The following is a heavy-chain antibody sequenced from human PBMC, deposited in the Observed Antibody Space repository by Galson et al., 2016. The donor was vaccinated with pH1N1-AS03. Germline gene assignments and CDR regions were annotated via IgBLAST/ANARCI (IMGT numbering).Heavy chain of an antibody. CDR1: GFPFSGYS. D-gene: IGHD6-19*01. CDR3: ARDGPPQGISVAGSFDF. CDR2: ISTSGSSI. J-gene: IGHJ4*02. Sequence: LRLSCAASGFPFSGYSMNWVRQAPGKGLEWVSFISTSGSSIYYADSVKGRFTISRDNAKNLLYLQMNSLRDEDTAVYYCARDGPPQGISVAGSFDFWGQGTLVTVSS. V-gene: IGHV3-21*01.